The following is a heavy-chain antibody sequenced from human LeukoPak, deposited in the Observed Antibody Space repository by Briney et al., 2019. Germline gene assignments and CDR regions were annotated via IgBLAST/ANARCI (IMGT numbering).Heavy chain of an antibody. CDR2: INQDGTET. CDR1: EFTFNTYW. D-gene: IGHD1-7*01. V-gene: IGHV3-7*01. Sequence: GGSLRLSCAASEFTFNTYWMSWVRQASGKGLEWVGNINQDGTETFYADSVRGRFIISRDNAENSLNLQMNSLRAEDAAVYYCAKENVLYNWNYAGIRAFDYWGQGTLVTVSS. CDR3: AKENVLYNWNYAGIRAFDY. J-gene: IGHJ4*02.